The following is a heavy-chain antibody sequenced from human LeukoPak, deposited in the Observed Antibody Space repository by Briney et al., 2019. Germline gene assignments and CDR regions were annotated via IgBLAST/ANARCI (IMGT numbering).Heavy chain of an antibody. Sequence: SQTLSLTCAVSGGSISSGGYSWSWIRQPPGKGLEWIGYIYHSGSTYYNPSLKSRVTISVDRSKNQFSLKLSSVTAADTAVYYCARDKTDSGWNGFDYWGQGTLVTVSS. J-gene: IGHJ4*02. CDR2: IYHSGST. V-gene: IGHV4-30-2*01. CDR3: ARDKTDSGWNGFDY. CDR1: GGSISSGGYS. D-gene: IGHD6-19*01.